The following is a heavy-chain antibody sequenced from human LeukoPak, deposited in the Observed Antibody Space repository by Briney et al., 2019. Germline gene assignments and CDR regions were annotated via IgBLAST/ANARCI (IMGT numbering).Heavy chain of an antibody. Sequence: QAGGSLRLSCAASGFTFSSYWMHWVRQVPGKGLVWVSRINSDGSSTSYADSVKGRFTISRDNSKNTLYLQMNSLRAEDTAVYYCAKGLTVTTPYYFDYWGQGTLVTVSS. CDR2: INSDGSST. CDR3: AKGLTVTTPYYFDY. D-gene: IGHD4-17*01. CDR1: GFTFSSYW. J-gene: IGHJ4*02. V-gene: IGHV3-74*01.